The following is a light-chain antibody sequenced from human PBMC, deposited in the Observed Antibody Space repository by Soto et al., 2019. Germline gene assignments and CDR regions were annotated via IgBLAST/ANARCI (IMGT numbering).Light chain of an antibody. V-gene: IGLV2-8*01. CDR3: SSYAGSNNLVV. Sequence: QSALTQPPSASGSPGQSVTISCTGTSSDVGGYNYVSWYQQHPGKAPKLMIYEVSKRPSGVPDRFSGSKSGNTASLTVSGLQAEYEADYYCSSYAGSNNLVVFGGAT. CDR2: EVS. CDR1: SSDVGGYNY. J-gene: IGLJ2*01.